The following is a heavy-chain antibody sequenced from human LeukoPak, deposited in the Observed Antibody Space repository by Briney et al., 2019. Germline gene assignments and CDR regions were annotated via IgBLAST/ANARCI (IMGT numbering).Heavy chain of an antibody. V-gene: IGHV1-69*06. CDR1: AGTFSRYA. CDR2: ITPMSATP. Sequence: SVKVSCKTSAGTFSRYAISWVRQAPGQGLEWMGRITPMSATPSQTQWIRGRVTITADISTNTVYLDLSSLRSEDTALYFCAGDPPGTPVGFDIWGQGTMVTVSS. J-gene: IGHJ3*02. CDR3: AGDPPGTPVGFDI. D-gene: IGHD3-10*01.